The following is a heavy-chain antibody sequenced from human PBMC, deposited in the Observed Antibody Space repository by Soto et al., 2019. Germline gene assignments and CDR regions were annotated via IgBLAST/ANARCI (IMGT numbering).Heavy chain of an antibody. J-gene: IGHJ6*02. Sequence: GASVKVSCKASGYTFTGYGMSWVRQAPGQGLEWMGWISAYNGDTNYAQKIQGRVTMTTDTSTTTAYMELRRMRSDDTDEYYCASGGDIAVVVAATLYCLDVWGQGPTVTVSS. CDR2: ISAYNGDT. CDR1: GYTFTGYG. V-gene: IGHV1-18*04. CDR3: ASGGDIAVVVAATLYCLDV. D-gene: IGHD2-15*01.